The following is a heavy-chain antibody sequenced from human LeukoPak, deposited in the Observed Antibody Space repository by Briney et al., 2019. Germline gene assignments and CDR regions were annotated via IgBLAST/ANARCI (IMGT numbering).Heavy chain of an antibody. CDR1: GFTFDDYA. Sequence: GRSLRLSCAASGFTFDDYAMHWVRQAPGKGLEWVSGVSWNSGSIAYADSVKGRFTISRDNAKNSLYLQMNSLRAEDTAVYYCARVESGWYFGSQWSYMDVWGKGTTVTISS. V-gene: IGHV3-9*01. CDR3: ARVESGWYFGSQWSYMDV. CDR2: VSWNSGSI. J-gene: IGHJ6*03. D-gene: IGHD6-19*01.